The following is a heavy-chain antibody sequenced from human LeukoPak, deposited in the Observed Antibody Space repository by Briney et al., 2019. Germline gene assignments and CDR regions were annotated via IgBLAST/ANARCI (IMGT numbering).Heavy chain of an antibody. V-gene: IGHV1-18*01. CDR1: GYTFTNYG. Sequence: ASVKVSCNASGYTFTNYGITWMRQAPGQGLEWMGWISAHDGTRNYALKHEDRVTMTTDTSTSTAYMELRGLRSDDTAVYYCARRSTLYSSGRFYFDYWGQGTLVTVSS. CDR2: ISAHDGTR. CDR3: ARRSTLYSSGRFYFDY. J-gene: IGHJ4*02. D-gene: IGHD6-19*01.